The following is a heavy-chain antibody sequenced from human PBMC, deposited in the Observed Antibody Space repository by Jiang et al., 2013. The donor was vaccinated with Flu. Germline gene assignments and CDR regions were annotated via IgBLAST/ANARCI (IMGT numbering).Heavy chain of an antibody. V-gene: IGHV3-30*02. D-gene: IGHD2-15*01. J-gene: IGHJ4*02. CDR3: ATLRGSSYDTYLLDS. Sequence: VQLVESGGGVVQPGGSLRLSCGASGFSFSYYGMYWVRQAPGKGLEWLASIQFDGTNKYYADSVKGRFTISRDNSKSTLSLQMNSLRPEDTAVYYCATLRGSSYDTYLLDSWGQGTLVTVS. CDR2: IQFDGTNK. CDR1: GFSFSYYG.